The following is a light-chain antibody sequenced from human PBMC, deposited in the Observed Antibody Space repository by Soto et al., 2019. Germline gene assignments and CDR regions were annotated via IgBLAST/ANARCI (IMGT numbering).Light chain of an antibody. Sequence: DIQMTQSPSTLSASVGDRVTITCRASQSISSWLAWYQQKPGKAPKLLINDASVLESGVPSRFSGSGSGTEFTLTISSLKTEDFATYACQQSYNSPQTFGQGTKVDIK. CDR1: QSISSW. CDR3: QQSYNSPQT. V-gene: IGKV1-5*01. J-gene: IGKJ1*01. CDR2: DAS.